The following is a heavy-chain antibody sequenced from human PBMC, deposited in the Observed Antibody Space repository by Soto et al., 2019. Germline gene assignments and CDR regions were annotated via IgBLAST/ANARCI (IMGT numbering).Heavy chain of an antibody. V-gene: IGHV3-7*01. CDR3: ARVYYESRGPTKYRAFDF. CDR2: IKQDGGEE. CDR1: GFTFSSYA. D-gene: IGHD3-22*01. Sequence: EVQLLESGGGLVQPGGSLRLSCAASGFTFSSYAMSWVRQAPGKGLEWVANIKQDGGEEDYVDSVKGRLTISRDNAKNSLYLQMNSLRAEDTAVYYCARVYYESRGPTKYRAFDFWGQGTMVTVSS. J-gene: IGHJ3*01.